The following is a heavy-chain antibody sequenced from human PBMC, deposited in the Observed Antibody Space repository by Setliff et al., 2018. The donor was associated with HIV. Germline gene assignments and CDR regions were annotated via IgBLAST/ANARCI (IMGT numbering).Heavy chain of an antibody. D-gene: IGHD6-13*01. J-gene: IGHJ4*02. CDR2: IYYSGST. Sequence: LSLTCTVSGGSISSSSYYWGWIRQPPGKGLEWIGSIYYSGSTYYNPSLKSRVTISVDTSKNQFSLKLSSVTAADTAVYYCARVKHSSSWYDYSYYFDYWGQGTLVTVSS. V-gene: IGHV4-39*07. CDR3: ARVKHSSSWYDYSYYFDY. CDR1: GGSISSSSYY.